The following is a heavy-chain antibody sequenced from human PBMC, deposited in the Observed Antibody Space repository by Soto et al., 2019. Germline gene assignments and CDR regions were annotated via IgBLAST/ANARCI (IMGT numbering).Heavy chain of an antibody. CDR1: GGSVNGYY. J-gene: IGHJ5*02. CDR2: INHTGGT. D-gene: IGHD3-3*01. Sequence: PSETLSLTCAVYGGSVNGYYWNWIRQPPGKGLEWIGVINHTGGTHYNPSLKSRVTMTVDTSKNQFSLRMSSVTAADTAIYYCATRITVFGLLIPPFDPWGQGTRVTVSS. CDR3: ATRITVFGLLIPPFDP. V-gene: IGHV4-34*01.